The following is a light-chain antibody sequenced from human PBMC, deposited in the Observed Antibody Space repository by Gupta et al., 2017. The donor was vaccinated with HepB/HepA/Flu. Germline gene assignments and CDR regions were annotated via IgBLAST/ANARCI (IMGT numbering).Light chain of an antibody. CDR3: QQRCNLPT. J-gene: IGKJ4*01. Sequence: IVLTQSPATLSLSPGERATLSCRASQSIGNYLAWFQQKPGQAPRLIIYDASNRATGIPDRFSGGGEVTDFTLTSSSREHEDCAVYYGQQRCNLPTFGGGTMVEVK. CDR1: QSIGNY. CDR2: DAS. V-gene: IGKV3-11*01.